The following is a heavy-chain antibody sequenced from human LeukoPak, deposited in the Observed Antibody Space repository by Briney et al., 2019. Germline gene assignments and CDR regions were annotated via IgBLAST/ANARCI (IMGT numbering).Heavy chain of an antibody. V-gene: IGHV4-59*01. CDR1: GGSFSSYY. CDR3: ARFDVDSALIYRSYAFDI. CDR2: ISYSGST. J-gene: IGHJ3*02. Sequence: PSETLSLTCAVYGGSFSSYYWSWIRQPPGKRLEWIGYISYSGSTNYNPSLRSRVTISVDTSKNQFSLKLRSVTAADTAVYYCARFDVDSALIYRSYAFDIWGQGTMVTVSS. D-gene: IGHD5-18*01.